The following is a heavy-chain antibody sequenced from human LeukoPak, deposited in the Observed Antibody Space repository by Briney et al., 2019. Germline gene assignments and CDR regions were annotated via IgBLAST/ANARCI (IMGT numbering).Heavy chain of an antibody. CDR3: ARVWDGYNFFDY. Sequence: PSETLSLTCTVSGGSISSGSYYWSWIQQPAGKGLEWIGRIYTSGSTNYNPSLKSRVTISVDTSKNQFSLKLSSVTAADTAAYYCARVWDGYNFFDYRGQGTLVTVSS. J-gene: IGHJ4*02. CDR2: IYTSGST. CDR1: GGSISSGSYY. V-gene: IGHV4-61*02. D-gene: IGHD5-24*01.